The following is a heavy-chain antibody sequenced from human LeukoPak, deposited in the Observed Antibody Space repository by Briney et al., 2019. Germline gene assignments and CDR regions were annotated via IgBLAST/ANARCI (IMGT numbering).Heavy chain of an antibody. J-gene: IGHJ4*02. CDR3: AKEACSSTSCPLFDY. CDR2: ISGSGGST. Sequence: GGSLRLSCAASGFTFNTYWMHWVRQAPGKGLEWVSAISGSGGSTYYADSVKGRFTISRDNSKNTLYLQMNSLRAEDTAVYYCAKEACSSTSCPLFDYWGQGTLVTVSS. CDR1: GFTFNTYW. D-gene: IGHD2-2*01. V-gene: IGHV3-23*01.